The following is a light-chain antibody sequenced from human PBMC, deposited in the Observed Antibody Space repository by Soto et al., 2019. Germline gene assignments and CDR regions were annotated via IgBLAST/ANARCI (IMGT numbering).Light chain of an antibody. CDR1: QSLVNSDGNTY. Sequence: DVVLTQSPLSLPVTLGQAASLSCRSSQSLVNSDGNTYLTWFQQRPSQSPRRLIYKVSNRDSGVPDRFSGSGSGTDFTLKINRVEAEDVGIYYCMQGTYWPTFGQGTRLEIK. CDR2: KVS. CDR3: MQGTYWPT. V-gene: IGKV2-30*01. J-gene: IGKJ5*01.